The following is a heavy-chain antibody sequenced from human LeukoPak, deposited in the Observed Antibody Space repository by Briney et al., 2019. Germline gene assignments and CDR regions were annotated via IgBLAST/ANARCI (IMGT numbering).Heavy chain of an antibody. Sequence: NPGGSLRLSCVASGFPFNNTRVGWVRQAPGRGLGLIGRIKSKSDGGTTDYASSVKGRFTIARQDTKNTLFLQINGLKTEETAVYYGTTGVSGAGVNYWGQGTLVTVSS. D-gene: IGHD3-10*01. CDR1: GFPFNNTR. J-gene: IGHJ4*02. V-gene: IGHV3-15*01. CDR3: TTGVSGAGVNY. CDR2: IKSKSDGGTT.